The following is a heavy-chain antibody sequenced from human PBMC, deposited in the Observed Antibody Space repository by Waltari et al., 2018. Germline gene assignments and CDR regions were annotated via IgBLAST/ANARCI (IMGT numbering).Heavy chain of an antibody. V-gene: IGHV4-39*01. CDR3: VRPGSSVGWYYFDY. CDR2: ISYIGTT. CDR1: GDSIIGSNYY. Sequence: QLQLQESGPGLVKPSETLSLPCTVSGDSIIGSNYYWGWIRQPPGQGLEWIGSISYIGTTYCNPSLKSRVTMSVDTSKNQFSLNLSSVTAADTAVFYCVRPGSSVGWYYFDYWGQGTLVTVSS. J-gene: IGHJ4*02. D-gene: IGHD6-19*01.